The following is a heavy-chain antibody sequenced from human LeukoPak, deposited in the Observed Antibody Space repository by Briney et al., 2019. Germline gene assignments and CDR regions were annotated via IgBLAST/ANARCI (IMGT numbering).Heavy chain of an antibody. CDR3: ARDRGQLPNQFDY. CDR1: GFTFSSYS. D-gene: IGHD2-2*01. V-gene: IGHV3-21*01. Sequence: PGGSLRLSCAASGFTFSSYSMNWVRQAPGKGLEWVSSISSSSSYIYYADSVKGRFTISRDNAKNSLYLQMNSLRAEDTAVYYCARDRGQLPNQFDYWGQGTLVTVPS. CDR2: ISSSSSYI. J-gene: IGHJ4*02.